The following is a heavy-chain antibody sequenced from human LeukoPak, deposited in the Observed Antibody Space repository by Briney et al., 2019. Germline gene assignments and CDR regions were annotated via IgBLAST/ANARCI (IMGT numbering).Heavy chain of an antibody. CDR3: ARLDDWNDGGGSH. Sequence: ASVKVSCKASGYTSTSYYMHWVRQAPGQGLEWMGWMNPNSGNTGYAQKFQGRVTMTRNTSISTAYMELSSLRSEDTAVYYCARLDDWNDGGGSHWGQGTLVTVSS. J-gene: IGHJ4*02. CDR2: MNPNSGNT. D-gene: IGHD1-1*01. V-gene: IGHV1-8*02. CDR1: GYTSTSYY.